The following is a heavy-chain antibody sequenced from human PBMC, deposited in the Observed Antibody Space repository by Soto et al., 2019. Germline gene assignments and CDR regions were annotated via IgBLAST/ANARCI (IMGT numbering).Heavy chain of an antibody. J-gene: IGHJ5*02. CDR2: ISGSGGST. CDR3: AKDGSGSYYRVGLPHNWFDP. CDR1: GFTFSSYA. D-gene: IGHD3-10*01. Sequence: EVQLLESGGGLVQPGGSLRLSCAASGFTFSSYAMSWVRQAPGKGLEWVSAISGSGGSTYYADSVKGRFTLSRDNSKKTLYLQMNSLRAEDTAVYYCAKDGSGSYYRVGLPHNWFDPWGQGTLVTVSS. V-gene: IGHV3-23*01.